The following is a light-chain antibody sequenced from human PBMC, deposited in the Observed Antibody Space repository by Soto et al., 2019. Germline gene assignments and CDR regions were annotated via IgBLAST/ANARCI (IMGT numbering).Light chain of an antibody. Sequence: DIVMTQSPFSLPVTPGEPASISCRSSQSLLHSNGYNYLEWYVQKPGQSPHLLIYWGSNRASRVHDRFSGSGSGTDFTLKIRRVEAEDVGVYYCMQSLQTPLTFGEGTKVEIK. CDR3: MQSLQTPLT. J-gene: IGKJ4*01. V-gene: IGKV2-28*01. CDR2: WGS. CDR1: QSLLHSNGYNY.